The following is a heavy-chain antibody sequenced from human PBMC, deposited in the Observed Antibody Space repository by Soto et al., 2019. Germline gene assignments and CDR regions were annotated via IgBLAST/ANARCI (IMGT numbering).Heavy chain of an antibody. Sequence: SETLSQTCTVAAWSITSRLSYWSGLRQHPGKGLEWIGEIYHSGSTNYNPSLRSRVTISVDKSKNQFSLKLSSVTAADTAVYYCARGGSGHTGFDSWGQGTMVTVSS. CDR3: ARGGSGHTGFDS. CDR1: AWSITSRLSY. D-gene: IGHD2-15*01. V-gene: IGHV4-39*07. J-gene: IGHJ4*02. CDR2: IYHSGST.